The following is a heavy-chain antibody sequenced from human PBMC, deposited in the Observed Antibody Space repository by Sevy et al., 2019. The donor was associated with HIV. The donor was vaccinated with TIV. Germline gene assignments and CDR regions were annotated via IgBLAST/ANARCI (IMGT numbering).Heavy chain of an antibody. Sequence: GGSLRLSCAASGFTFSRYTMHWVRQAPGKGLEWVSSITSDATYIYYADSLRGRFTISRDNAKNSLCLQMSSLRAEDTAIYCCARDIATYSTGSYIRYFDYWGQGTLVTVSS. CDR3: ARDIATYSTGSYIRYFDY. V-gene: IGHV3-21*06. D-gene: IGHD6-19*01. CDR2: ITSDATYI. CDR1: GFTFSRYT. J-gene: IGHJ4*02.